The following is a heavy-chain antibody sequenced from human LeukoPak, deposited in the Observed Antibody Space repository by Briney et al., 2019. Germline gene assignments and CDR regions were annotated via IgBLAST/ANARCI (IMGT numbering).Heavy chain of an antibody. V-gene: IGHV4-59*01. J-gene: IGHJ3*02. CDR1: GGSISSYY. D-gene: IGHD3-22*01. CDR3: ACLTTADAFDI. Sequence: SETLSLTCTVSGGSISSYYWSWIRQPPGKGLEWIGYIYDSGSTNYNPSPKSRVTISVDTSKNQFSLKLSSVTAADTAVYYCACLTTADAFDIWGQGTMVTVSS. CDR2: IYDSGST.